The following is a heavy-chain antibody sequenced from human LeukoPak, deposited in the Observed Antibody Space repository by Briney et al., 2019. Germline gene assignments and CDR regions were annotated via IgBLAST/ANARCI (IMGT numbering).Heavy chain of an antibody. V-gene: IGHV3-23*01. CDR3: AKEEDYYYGMDV. J-gene: IGHJ6*02. CDR1: GFTLSSYA. CDR2: ISGSGGST. Sequence: GGSLRLSCAASGFTLSSYAMSWVRQAPGKGLEWVSAISGSGGSTYYADSVKGRFTISRDNSKNTLYLQMNSLRAEGTAVYYCAKEEDYYYGMDVWGQGTTVTVSS.